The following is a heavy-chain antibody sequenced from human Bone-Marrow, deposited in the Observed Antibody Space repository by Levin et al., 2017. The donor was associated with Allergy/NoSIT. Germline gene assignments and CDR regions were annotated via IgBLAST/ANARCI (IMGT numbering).Heavy chain of an antibody. V-gene: IGHV3-53*01. CDR2: IYSGGST. Sequence: GGSLRLSCAASGFTVSSNYMSWVRQAPGKGLEWVSVIYSGGSTYYADSVKGRFTISRDNSKNTLYLQMNSLRAEDTAVYYCARDGGRSSYYYYGMDVWGQGTTVTVSS. CDR3: ARDGGRSSYYYYGMDV. D-gene: IGHD3-16*01. CDR1: GFTVSSNY. J-gene: IGHJ6*02.